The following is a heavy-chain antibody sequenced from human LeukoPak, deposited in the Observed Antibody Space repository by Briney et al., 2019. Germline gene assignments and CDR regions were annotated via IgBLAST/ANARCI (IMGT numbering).Heavy chain of an antibody. J-gene: IGHJ4*02. CDR3: ARGAYSGYDLDY. D-gene: IGHD5-12*01. V-gene: IGHV4-59*07. CDR2: IYSNGST. CDR1: GGSISSYY. Sequence: SDTLSLTCTVSGGSISSYYWTWIRQPPGKGLECIGYIYSNGSTNYNPSLKSRVTISVDMSKNQSSVKLSSVTAADTAVYYCARGAYSGYDLDYWGQGTLVTVSS.